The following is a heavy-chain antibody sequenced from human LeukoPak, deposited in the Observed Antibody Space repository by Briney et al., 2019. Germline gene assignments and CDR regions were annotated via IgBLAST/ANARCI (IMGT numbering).Heavy chain of an antibody. J-gene: IGHJ6*03. Sequence: GSLRLSCAASRFIFSDYYMTWIRQPPGKGLEWIGEINHSGSTNYNPSLKSRVTISVDTSKNQFSLKLSSVTAADTAVYYCARGRRYSSSWPYYYYMDVWGKGTTVTVSS. CDR2: INHSGST. CDR3: ARGRRYSSSWPYYYYMDV. D-gene: IGHD6-13*01. CDR1: RFIFSDYY. V-gene: IGHV4-34*01.